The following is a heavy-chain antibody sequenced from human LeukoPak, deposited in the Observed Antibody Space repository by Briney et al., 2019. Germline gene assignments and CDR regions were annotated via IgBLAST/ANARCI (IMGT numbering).Heavy chain of an antibody. CDR3: ARDFSCSGGSCYFSPGAFDI. CDR1: GYTFTSYY. J-gene: IGHJ3*02. Sequence: ASVKVSCKASGYTFTSYYMHWVRQAPGQGLEWMGIINPSGGSTSYAQKFQGRVTMTRDTSTSTVYMELSKDTAVYYCARDFSCSGGSCYFSPGAFDIWGQGTMATVSS. CDR2: INPSGGST. D-gene: IGHD2-15*01. V-gene: IGHV1-46*01.